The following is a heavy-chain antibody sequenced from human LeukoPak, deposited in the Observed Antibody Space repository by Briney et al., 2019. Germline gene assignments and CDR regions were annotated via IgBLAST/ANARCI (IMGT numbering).Heavy chain of an antibody. CDR1: GYSISTAYY. J-gene: IGHJ6*03. V-gene: IGHV4-38-2*02. Sequence: SKTLSLTCTVSGYSISTAYYWGWIRQPPGKGLEWIGSIFYSGSTYYNPSLKSRVTISVDRSKNHFSLKLRSVTAADTAVYYCARETSQKGAHYMDVWGKGTTITISS. CDR3: ARETSQKGAHYMDV. CDR2: IFYSGST. D-gene: IGHD3-16*01.